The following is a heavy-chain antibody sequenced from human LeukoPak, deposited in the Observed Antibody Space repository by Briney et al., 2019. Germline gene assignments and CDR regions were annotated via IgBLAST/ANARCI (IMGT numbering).Heavy chain of an antibody. CDR3: ARQEGYYYYSSGYYWRFDYFDY. Sequence: PGGSLRLSCAASGFTFSSYWMSWVRQAPGKGLEWVANIKKDGSEKYYVDSVKGRFTISRDNAKNSLYLQMNSLRAEDTAVYYCARQEGYYYYSSGYYWRFDYFDYWGQGTLVTVSS. CDR1: GFTFSSYW. J-gene: IGHJ4*02. V-gene: IGHV3-7*01. CDR2: IKKDGSEK. D-gene: IGHD3-22*01.